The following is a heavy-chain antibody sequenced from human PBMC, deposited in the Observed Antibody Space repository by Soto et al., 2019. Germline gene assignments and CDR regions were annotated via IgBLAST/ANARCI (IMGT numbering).Heavy chain of an antibody. J-gene: IGHJ4*02. CDR3: ARDKITGLFDY. D-gene: IGHD2-8*02. V-gene: IGHV4-39*07. Sequence: PSETLSLTCTVSGGSISSSSYYWGWIRQPPGKGLEWIGEINHSGSTNYNPSLKSRVTISVDTSKNQFSLKLTSLTAADTAVYYCARDKITGLFDYWGQGTLVTVSS. CDR1: GGSISSSSYY. CDR2: INHSGST.